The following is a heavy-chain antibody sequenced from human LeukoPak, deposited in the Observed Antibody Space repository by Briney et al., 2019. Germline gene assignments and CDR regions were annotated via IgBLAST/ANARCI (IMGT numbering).Heavy chain of an antibody. Sequence: GGSLRLSCAASGFTFSDYYMSWIRQAPGKGLEWISYISSSGSAVYYADSVKGRFTISRDNAKNSLYLQMNSLRAEDTAMYYCARDVGYRYAQMFFDIWGQGTMVTVSS. CDR3: ARDVGYRYAQMFFDI. V-gene: IGHV3-11*01. D-gene: IGHD5-18*01. J-gene: IGHJ3*02. CDR2: ISSSGSAV. CDR1: GFTFSDYY.